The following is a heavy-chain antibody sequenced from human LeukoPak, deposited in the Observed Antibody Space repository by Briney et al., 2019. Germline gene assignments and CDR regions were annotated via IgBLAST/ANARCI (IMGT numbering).Heavy chain of an antibody. CDR3: ARDGNGIVGAASIDY. D-gene: IGHD1-26*01. Sequence: ASVKVSCKASGYTFTSYGISWVRRAPGQGLEWMGWISAYNGNTNYAQKFQGRVTMTTDTSTSTAYMELRSLRSDDTAVYYCARDGNGIVGAASIDYWGQGTLVTVSS. CDR1: GYTFTSYG. J-gene: IGHJ4*02. CDR2: ISAYNGNT. V-gene: IGHV1-18*01.